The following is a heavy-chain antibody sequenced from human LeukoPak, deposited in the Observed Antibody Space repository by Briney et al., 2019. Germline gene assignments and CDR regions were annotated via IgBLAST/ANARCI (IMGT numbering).Heavy chain of an antibody. CDR2: IKQDGSEK. CDR3: ARDQGLSGSYYTFDY. J-gene: IGHJ4*02. D-gene: IGHD3-10*01. Sequence: GGSLRLSCAASGFTFSSYSMSWVRQAPGKGLEWVANIKQDGSEKYYVDSVKGRFTISRDNAKNSLYLQMNSLRAEDTAVYYCARDQGLSGSYYTFDYWGQGTLVTVSS. CDR1: GFTFSSYS. V-gene: IGHV3-7*01.